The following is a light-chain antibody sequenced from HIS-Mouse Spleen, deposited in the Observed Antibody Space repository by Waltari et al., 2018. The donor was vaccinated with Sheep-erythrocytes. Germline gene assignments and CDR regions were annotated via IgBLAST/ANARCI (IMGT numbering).Light chain of an antibody. Sequence: QSALTQPASVSGSPGQSITISCTGTSSDVGSYNLVPWYQQHPGKAPKLMIYEGSKRPSGVPDRFSGSKSGNTASLTVSGLQAEDEADYYCSSYAGSNNWVFGGGTKLTVL. CDR3: SSYAGSNNWV. J-gene: IGLJ3*02. CDR1: SSDVGSYNL. V-gene: IGLV2-14*02. CDR2: EGS.